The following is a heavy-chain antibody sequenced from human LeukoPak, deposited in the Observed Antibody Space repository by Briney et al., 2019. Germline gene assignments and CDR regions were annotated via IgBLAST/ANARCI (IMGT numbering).Heavy chain of an antibody. D-gene: IGHD3-22*01. V-gene: IGHV4-39*01. CDR2: IYYSGST. J-gene: IGHJ4*02. Sequence: PSETLSLTCTVSGGSISSSNYYWGWIRQPPGKGLEWIGNIYYSGSTYYNPSLKSRVTISVDTAKNQFSLKLSSVTAADTTVYYCARTSDYDSGSVVYWGQGTLVTVSS. CDR1: GGSISSSNYY. CDR3: ARTSDYDSGSVVY.